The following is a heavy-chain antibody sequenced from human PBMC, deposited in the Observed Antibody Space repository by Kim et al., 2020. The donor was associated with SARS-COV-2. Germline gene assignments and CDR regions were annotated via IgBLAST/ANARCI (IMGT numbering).Heavy chain of an antibody. CDR3: ASWSTVRGVIAAFDI. CDR1: GGTFSSYA. Sequence: SVKVSCKASGGTFSSYAISWVRQAPGQGLEWMGRIIPILGIANYAQKFQGRVTITADKSTSTAYMELSSLRSEDTAVYYCASWSTVRGVIAAFDIWGQGTMVTVSS. D-gene: IGHD3-10*01. V-gene: IGHV1-69*04. J-gene: IGHJ3*02. CDR2: IIPILGIA.